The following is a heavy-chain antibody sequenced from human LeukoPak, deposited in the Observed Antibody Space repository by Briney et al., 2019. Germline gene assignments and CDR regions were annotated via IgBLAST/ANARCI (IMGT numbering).Heavy chain of an antibody. CDR1: GFTFSSYW. V-gene: IGHV3-7*01. CDR3: ASGGWYSGY. Sequence: GGSLRLSCAASGFTFSSYWMSWARQAPGEGLEWVAKIKDDGSEKYYVDSVKGRFTISRDNAKNPLYLQMNSLRAEDTAVYYCASGGWYSGYWGQGTLVTVSS. J-gene: IGHJ4*02. D-gene: IGHD6-19*01. CDR2: IKDDGSEK.